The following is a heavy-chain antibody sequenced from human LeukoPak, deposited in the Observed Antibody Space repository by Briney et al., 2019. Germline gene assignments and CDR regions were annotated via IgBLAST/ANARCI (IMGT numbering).Heavy chain of an antibody. CDR3: ARLRRDGYNRYYFDY. Sequence: SETLSLTCTVSGGSISSSSYYWGGIRQPPGKGLEWIGSIYYSGSTYYNPSLKSRVTISVDTSKNQFSLKLSSVTAADTAVYYCARLRRDGYNRYYFDYWGQGTLVTVSS. V-gene: IGHV4-39*01. CDR1: GGSISSSSYY. D-gene: IGHD5-24*01. CDR2: IYYSGST. J-gene: IGHJ4*02.